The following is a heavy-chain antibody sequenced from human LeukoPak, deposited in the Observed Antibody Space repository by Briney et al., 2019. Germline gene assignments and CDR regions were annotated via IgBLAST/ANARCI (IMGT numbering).Heavy chain of an antibody. CDR1: GSSLSTFS. J-gene: IGHJ4*02. CDR2: IYIKST. CDR3: ARDTTVAAGMQY. D-gene: IGHD6-19*01. Sequence: SETLSLTCTVSGSSLSTFSWSWIRQFPGKGLEWIGSIYIKSTNYNPSLKSRVAISVDTSKNQFSLRLDSVTTADTAVYYCARDTTVAAGMQYWGQGTLVTVSS. V-gene: IGHV4-59*01.